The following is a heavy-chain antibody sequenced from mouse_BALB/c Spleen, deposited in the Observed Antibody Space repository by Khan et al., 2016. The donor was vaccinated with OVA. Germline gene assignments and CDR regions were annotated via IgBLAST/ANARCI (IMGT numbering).Heavy chain of an antibody. D-gene: IGHD1-1*01. CDR2: IYPGDGNT. V-gene: IGHV1-87*01. CDR3: VRGGSTTGYFDY. J-gene: IGHJ2*01. Sequence: VQLQESRTELARPGASVKLSCKASGYTFTSYWMQWVKQRPGQGLEWIGAIYPGDGNTRYTQKFKGKATLTADKSSSTAYMQLSSLASEDSAVYFCVRGGSTTGYFDYWGQGTTLTVSS. CDR1: GYTFTSYW.